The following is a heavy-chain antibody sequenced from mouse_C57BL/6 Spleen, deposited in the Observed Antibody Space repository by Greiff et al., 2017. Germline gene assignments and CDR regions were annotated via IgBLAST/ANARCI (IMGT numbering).Heavy chain of an antibody. V-gene: IGHV14-2*01. CDR1: GFNIKDYY. CDR2: IDPEDGAT. CDR3: ARYITTGFAY. Sequence: VHVKQSGAELVKPGASVKLSCTASGFNIKDYYMHWVKQRTEQGLEWIGRIDPEDGATKYAPKFQGKATITADTSSNTAYLQLSSLTSEDTAVYYCARYITTGFAYWGQGTLVTVSA. J-gene: IGHJ3*01. D-gene: IGHD1-2*01.